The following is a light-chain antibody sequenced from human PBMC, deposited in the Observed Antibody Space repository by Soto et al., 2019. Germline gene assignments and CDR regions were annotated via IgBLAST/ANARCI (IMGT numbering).Light chain of an antibody. CDR3: SSYRSSSTPVL. CDR1: SSDVAFYNF. Sequence: QSALTQPASVSGSPGQSVTISCTGSSSDVAFYNFVSWYQQNPGKAPKLMIYEVSNRPSGVSNRFSGSKSGNTASLTISGLRPEDEADYYCSSYRSSSTPVLFGGGTQLTVL. J-gene: IGLJ2*01. CDR2: EVS. V-gene: IGLV2-14*01.